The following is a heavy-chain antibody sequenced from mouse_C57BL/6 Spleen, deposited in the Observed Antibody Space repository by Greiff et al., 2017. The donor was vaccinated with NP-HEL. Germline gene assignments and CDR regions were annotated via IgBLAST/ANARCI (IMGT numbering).Heavy chain of an antibody. CDR1: GYTFTSYW. V-gene: IGHV1-69*01. J-gene: IGHJ4*01. CDR2: IDPSDSYT. Sequence: VQLQQPGAELVMPGASVKLSCKASGYTFTSYWMHWVKQRPGQGLEWIGEIDPSDSYTNYNQKFKGKSTLTVDKSSSTAYMQLSSLTSEDSAVYYCARSYYSNYLYAMDYWGQGTSVTVSS. D-gene: IGHD2-5*01. CDR3: ARSYYSNYLYAMDY.